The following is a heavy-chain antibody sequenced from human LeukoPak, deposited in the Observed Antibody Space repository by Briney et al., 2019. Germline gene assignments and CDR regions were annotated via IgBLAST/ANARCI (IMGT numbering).Heavy chain of an antibody. CDR1: GFTFSSYA. CDR3: ARFIVGATRYFDY. V-gene: IGHV3-66*01. J-gene: IGHJ4*02. D-gene: IGHD1-26*01. CDR2: IYSGGST. Sequence: GGSLRLSCAASGFTFSSYAMSWVRQAPGKGLEWVSVIYSGGSTYYADSVKGRFTISRDNSKNTLYLQMNSLRAEDTAVYYCARFIVGATRYFDYWGQGTLVTVSS.